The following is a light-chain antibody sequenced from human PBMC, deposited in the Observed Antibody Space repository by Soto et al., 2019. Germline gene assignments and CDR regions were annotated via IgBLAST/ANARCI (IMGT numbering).Light chain of an antibody. CDR2: DNS. CDR1: NMRGKS. CDR3: QVWDSSNDQVV. J-gene: IGLJ3*02. Sequence: SYELTQPPSVSVAPGHTASIPCGGDNMRGKSVHWYQQKPGQAPVLVVFDNSGRPSGIPERFSGSNSGNTATLTISRVEAGDEADYYCQVWDSSNDQVVFGGGTKLTVL. V-gene: IGLV3-21*02.